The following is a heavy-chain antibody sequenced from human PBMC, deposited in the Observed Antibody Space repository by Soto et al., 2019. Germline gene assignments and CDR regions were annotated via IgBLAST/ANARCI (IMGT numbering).Heavy chain of an antibody. V-gene: IGHV3-13*01. CDR1: GFTFSSYD. J-gene: IGHJ6*02. CDR2: IGTAGDT. D-gene: IGHD2-2*01. Sequence: GGSLRLSCAASGFTFSSYDMHWVHQATGKGLEWVSAIGTAGDTYYPGSVKGRFTISRENAKNSLYLQMNSLRAEDTAVYYCARGGYCSSTSCPTNYYYYYGMDVWGQGTTVTVSS. CDR3: ARGGYCSSTSCPTNYYYYYGMDV.